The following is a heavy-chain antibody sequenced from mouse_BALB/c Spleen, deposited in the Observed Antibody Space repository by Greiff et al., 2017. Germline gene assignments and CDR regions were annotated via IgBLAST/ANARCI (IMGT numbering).Heavy chain of an antibody. Sequence: LQQPGSELVRPGASVKLSCKASGYTFTSYWMHWVKQRHGQGLEWIGNIYPGSGSTNDDEKFKRKGTLTVDTSSSTAYMHLSSLTSEDSAVYYCTREAYAMDYWGQGTSVTVSS. CDR3: TREAYAMDY. J-gene: IGHJ4*01. CDR1: GYTFTSYW. V-gene: IGHV1S22*01. CDR2: IYPGSGST.